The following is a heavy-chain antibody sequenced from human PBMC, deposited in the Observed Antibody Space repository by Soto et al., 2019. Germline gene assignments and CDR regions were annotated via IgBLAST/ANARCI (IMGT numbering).Heavy chain of an antibody. CDR3: ARRYSRCWYRSGFDY. V-gene: IGHV1-18*01. D-gene: IGHD6-13*01. CDR2: ISAYNGNT. J-gene: IGHJ4*02. CDR1: GYTFTSYG. Sequence: PVKASCRAAGYTFTSYGFSWVRQDPGQGLEWMGWISAYNGNTNYAQKLQGRVTMTTDKSTSTAYMELSSLRSEDTAVYFCARRYSRCWYRSGFDYWGQGTLVTVSS.